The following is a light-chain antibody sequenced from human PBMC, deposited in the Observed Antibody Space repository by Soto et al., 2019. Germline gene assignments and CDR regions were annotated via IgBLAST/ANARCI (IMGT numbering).Light chain of an antibody. J-gene: IGKJ5*01. CDR1: QSVSSY. V-gene: IGKV3-11*01. CDR2: DSS. CDR3: QQRTNWPPSIT. Sequence: EIVLTQSPATLSLSPGERATLSCSASQSVSSYLAWYQQKPGQAPRLLIYDSSNRATDIPARFSGSGSGTDFTLTISSLEPEDFAVYSCQQRTNWPPSITFGQGTRLEIK.